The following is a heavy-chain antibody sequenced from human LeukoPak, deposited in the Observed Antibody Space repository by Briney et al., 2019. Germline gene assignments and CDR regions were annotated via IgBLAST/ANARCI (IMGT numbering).Heavy chain of an antibody. D-gene: IGHD1-14*01. J-gene: IGHJ5*02. CDR2: INHSGST. CDR1: GGSFSGYY. Sequence: SGTLSLTCAVYGGSFSGYYWSWIRQPPGKGLEWIGEINHSGSTNYNPSLKSRVTISVDTSKNQFSLKLSSVTAADTAVYYCARAGRVGYSRARNNWFDPWGQGTLVTVSS. CDR3: ARAGRVGYSRARNNWFDP. V-gene: IGHV4-34*01.